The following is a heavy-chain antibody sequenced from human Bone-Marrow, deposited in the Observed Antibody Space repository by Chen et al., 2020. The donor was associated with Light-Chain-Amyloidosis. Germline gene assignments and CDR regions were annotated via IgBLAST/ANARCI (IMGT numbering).Heavy chain of an antibody. CDR1: GYTFTGYY. Sequence: QVQLVQSGAEVKKPGASVKVSCKASGYTFTGYYMHWVRQAPGQGLEWMGWINPNSGGTNYAQKFQGWVTMTRDTSISTAYMVLSRLRSDDTAVYYCARGEVTTSFYYYGMDVWGQGTTVTVSS. CDR3: ARGEVTTSFYYYGMDV. V-gene: IGHV1-2*04. D-gene: IGHD4-17*01. CDR2: INPNSGGT. J-gene: IGHJ6*02.